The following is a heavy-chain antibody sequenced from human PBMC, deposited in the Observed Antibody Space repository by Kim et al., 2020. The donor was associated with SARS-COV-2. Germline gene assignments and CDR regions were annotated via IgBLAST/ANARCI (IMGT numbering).Heavy chain of an antibody. Sequence: SETLSLTCAVHGGSFSGYYWSWIRQPPGKGLEWIGEINHSGSTNYNPSLKSRVTISVDTSKNQFSLKLSSVTAADTAVYYCARVSYSSNLDYWGQGTLVT. CDR3: ARVSYSSNLDY. CDR2: INHSGST. V-gene: IGHV4-34*01. J-gene: IGHJ4*02. CDR1: GGSFSGYY. D-gene: IGHD6-19*01.